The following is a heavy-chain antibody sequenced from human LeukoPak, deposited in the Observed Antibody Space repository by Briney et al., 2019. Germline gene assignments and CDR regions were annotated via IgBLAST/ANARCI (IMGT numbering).Heavy chain of an antibody. D-gene: IGHD4-17*01. J-gene: IGHJ5*02. CDR1: GGSISSSNW. Sequence: SETLSLTCAVSGGSISSSNWWSWVRQPPGKGLEWIGEIYHSGSTNYNPSLKSRVTISVDKSKNQFSLKLSSVTAADTAVYYCARANYGDYGDNWFDPWGQGTLVTVSS. CDR2: IYHSGST. CDR3: ARANYGDYGDNWFDP. V-gene: IGHV4-4*02.